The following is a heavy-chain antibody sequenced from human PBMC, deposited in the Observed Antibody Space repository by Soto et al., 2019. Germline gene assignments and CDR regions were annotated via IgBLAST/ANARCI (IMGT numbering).Heavy chain of an antibody. V-gene: IGHV5-51*01. D-gene: IGHD5-12*01. CDR3: ATSTVSYVDIVSSTTRGYFDH. CDR2: IYPSDSDT. CDR1: GYTFANYW. J-gene: IGHJ4*02. Sequence: SLKISCESSGYTFANYWVGWVRQVPGKGLEWVAIIYPSDSDTRYSPSFEGQVTLSVDRSISTAYLQWSSLKASDTAIYYCATSTVSYVDIVSSTTRGYFDHWGQGTLVTVSS.